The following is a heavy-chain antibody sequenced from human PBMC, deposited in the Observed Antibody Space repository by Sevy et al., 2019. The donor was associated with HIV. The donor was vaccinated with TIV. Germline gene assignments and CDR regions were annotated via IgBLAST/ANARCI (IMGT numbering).Heavy chain of an antibody. CDR2: IVNSGSTV. D-gene: IGHD3-22*01. CDR3: ARGPHYYYDSSAFFEY. J-gene: IGHJ4*02. CDR1: GFTFSSYE. V-gene: IGHV3-48*03. Sequence: GGSLRLSCTAAGFTFSSYEMNWVRQAPGKGLEWVSCIVNSGSTVYYADSVKGRFTISRDNAKNSLFLQMNSLRAEDTAVYYCARGPHYYYDSSAFFEYWGQRTLVTVSS.